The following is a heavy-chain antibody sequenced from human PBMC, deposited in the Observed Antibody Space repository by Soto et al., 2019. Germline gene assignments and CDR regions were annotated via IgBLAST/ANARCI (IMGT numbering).Heavy chain of an antibody. CDR2: ISYDGSNK. J-gene: IGHJ5*02. D-gene: IGHD6-6*01. CDR3: ARDLPGGYSSSSSPGWFDP. CDR1: GFTFSSYA. Sequence: PGGSLRLSCAASGFTFSSYAMHWVRQAPGKGLEWVAVISYDGSNKYYADSVKGRFTISRDNSKNTLYLQMNSLRAEDTAVYYCARDLPGGYSSSSSPGWFDPRGQGTLVTVSS. V-gene: IGHV3-30-3*01.